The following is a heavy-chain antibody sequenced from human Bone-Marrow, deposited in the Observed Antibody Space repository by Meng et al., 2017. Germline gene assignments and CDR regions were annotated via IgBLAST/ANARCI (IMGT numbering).Heavy chain of an antibody. D-gene: IGHD4-11*01. Sequence: GESLKISCAASGFTFSSYGMHWVRQAPGKGLEWVAVIWYDGSNKYYADSVKGRFTISRDNSKNTLYLQMNSLRAEDTAVYYCSREGVTTRPIYYYYGMDFWGQGTLVTVSS. J-gene: IGHJ6*02. V-gene: IGHV3-33*01. CDR2: IWYDGSNK. CDR1: GFTFSSYG. CDR3: SREGVTTRPIYYYYGMDF.